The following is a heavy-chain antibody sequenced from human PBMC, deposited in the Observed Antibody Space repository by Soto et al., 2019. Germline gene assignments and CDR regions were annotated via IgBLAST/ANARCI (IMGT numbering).Heavy chain of an antibody. CDR2: ITGSGDST. CDR1: GVTFSSHA. D-gene: IGHD6-19*01. Sequence: GGSLRLSCAFSGVTFSSHAMSLVRQAPGKGLECVSSITGSGDSTYYADSVKGRFTISRDKSKSTLYLQMNSLRAEDTAVYYCAKDLQFSGWLSAQTFDYWGQGTQVTVSS. CDR3: AKDLQFSGWLSAQTFDY. J-gene: IGHJ4*02. V-gene: IGHV3-23*01.